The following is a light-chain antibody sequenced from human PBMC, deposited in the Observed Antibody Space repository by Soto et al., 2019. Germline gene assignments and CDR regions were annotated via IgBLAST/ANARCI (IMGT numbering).Light chain of an antibody. CDR2: GAS. Sequence: VLTQSPATLSLSPGERATLSCRASQSVSNYLSWYQQKPGQAPRLLIYGASSRATGIPDRFSGSGSGTDFTLTISRLEPEDFAVYYCQQYGSSRTFGQRTKVDIK. J-gene: IGKJ1*01. CDR3: QQYGSSRT. CDR1: QSVSNY. V-gene: IGKV3-20*01.